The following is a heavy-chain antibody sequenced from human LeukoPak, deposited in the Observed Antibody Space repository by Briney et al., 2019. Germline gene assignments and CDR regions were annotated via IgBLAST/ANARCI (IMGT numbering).Heavy chain of an antibody. CDR1: GFTFSSYA. D-gene: IGHD3-10*01. V-gene: IGHV3-23*01. Sequence: GGSLRLSCAASGFTFSSYAMSWVRQAPGKGLEWVSAISGSGGSTYYADSVKGRFTISRDNSKNTLYLQMNSLRAEDTAVYYCAKTHASYYYGSGSYRLDAFDIWGRGTMVTVSS. CDR3: AKTHASYYYGSGSYRLDAFDI. J-gene: IGHJ3*02. CDR2: ISGSGGST.